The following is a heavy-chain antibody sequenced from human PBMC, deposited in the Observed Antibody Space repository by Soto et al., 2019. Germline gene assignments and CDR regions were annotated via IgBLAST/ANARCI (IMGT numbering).Heavy chain of an antibody. J-gene: IGHJ4*02. V-gene: IGHV1-46*01. CDR2: VNPRSGHT. Sequence: QVQLMQSGAEVKKPGASVKVSCKASGDTFSDYYIHWVRQAPGQGLEWMVTVNPRSGHTTYSQHFLGRVTMTRDTSTSTLHMELTSLTSEDTAVYYCARGGHVVVVTAALDYWGQGTLVTVSS. CDR1: GDTFSDYY. D-gene: IGHD2-21*02. CDR3: ARGGHVVVVTAALDY.